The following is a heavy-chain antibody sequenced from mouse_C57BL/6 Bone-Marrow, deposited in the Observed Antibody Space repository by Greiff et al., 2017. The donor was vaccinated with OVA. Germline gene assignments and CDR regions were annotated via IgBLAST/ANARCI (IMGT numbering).Heavy chain of an antibody. J-gene: IGHJ2*01. CDR2: INPSSGYT. CDR1: GYTFTSYW. CDR3: ARRQLLYYFDY. D-gene: IGHD3-2*01. Sequence: QVHVKQSGAELVKPGASVKLSCKASGYTFTSYWMHWVKQRPGQGLEWIGYINPSSGYTKYNQKFKDKATLTADKSSSTAYMQLSSLTYEDSAVYYCARRQLLYYFDYWGQGTTLTVSS. V-gene: IGHV1-7*01.